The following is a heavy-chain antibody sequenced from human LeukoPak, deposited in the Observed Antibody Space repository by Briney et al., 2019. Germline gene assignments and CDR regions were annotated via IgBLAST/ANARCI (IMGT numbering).Heavy chain of an antibody. CDR2: ISAYNGNT. CDR1: GYTFTSYG. CDR3: AAGALVTYYYYYMDV. Sequence: GASVKVSCKASGYTFTSYGISWVRQAPGQGLEWMGWISAYNGNTNYAQKLQGRVTMTTDTSTSTAYMGLRSLRSDDTAVYYCAAGALVTYYYYYMDVWGKGTTVTVSS. V-gene: IGHV1-18*01. D-gene: IGHD6-6*01. J-gene: IGHJ6*03.